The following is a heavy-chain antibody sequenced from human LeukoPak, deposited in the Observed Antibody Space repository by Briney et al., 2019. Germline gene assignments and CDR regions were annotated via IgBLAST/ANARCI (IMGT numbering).Heavy chain of an antibody. V-gene: IGHV3-23*01. CDR2: ISESRDDT. D-gene: IGHD3-10*02. CDR3: ARDYPGDSMLWEDYFDY. CDR1: GLTFSDYA. Sequence: GESLTLPCAASGLTFSDYAMSWLRQAPGKGLEWVSSISESRDDTDKADSVKVRFTIPRDNSHNPLYLQMNSLRAEDTAVYYCARDYPGDSMLWEDYFDYWGQGTLVTVSS. J-gene: IGHJ4*02.